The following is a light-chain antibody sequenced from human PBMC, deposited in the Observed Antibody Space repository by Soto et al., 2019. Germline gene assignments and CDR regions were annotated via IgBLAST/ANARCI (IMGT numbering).Light chain of an antibody. V-gene: IGKV4-1*01. CDR1: QSVLYSSNNKNY. J-gene: IGKJ4*01. Sequence: DIGLTQSPDSLSVSMGERATINSKSSQSVLYSSNNKNYLTWYQQKPGQPPKLLIYWASTRESGVPDRFSGSGSGTDFTLTISSLQAEDVAVYYCQQYYSTPLTFGGGTKV. CDR3: QQYYSTPLT. CDR2: WAS.